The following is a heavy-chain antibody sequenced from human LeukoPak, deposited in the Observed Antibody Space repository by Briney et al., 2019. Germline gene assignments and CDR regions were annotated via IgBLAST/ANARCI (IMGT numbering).Heavy chain of an antibody. Sequence: SETLSLTCTVSGGSISSGSYYWNWIRQPPGKGLGWIGYIYYSGSTYYNPSLKSRVTISIDTSKNQFSLKLSSVTAADTAVYYCARTISNYYDSSGLFDYWGQGTLVTVSS. CDR1: GGSISSGSYY. CDR2: IYYSGST. CDR3: ARTISNYYDSSGLFDY. V-gene: IGHV4-30-4*07. J-gene: IGHJ4*02. D-gene: IGHD3-22*01.